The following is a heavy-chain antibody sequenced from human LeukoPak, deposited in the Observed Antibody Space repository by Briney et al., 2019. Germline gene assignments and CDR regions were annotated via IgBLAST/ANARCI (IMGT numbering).Heavy chain of an antibody. V-gene: IGHV3-30*02. CDR3: AKRGKDSPGYYNYFDS. CDR2: IGYDGTEI. J-gene: IGHJ4*02. Sequence: GGSLRLSCATSGFTFSTYGMHWVRQAPGKGLEWVAFIGYDGTEIHYADSVKGRFTISRDNSKNTVHLQMGGLGGEDTAVYYCAKRGKDSPGYYNYFDSWGQGTLVTVSS. D-gene: IGHD3-22*01. CDR1: GFTFSTYG.